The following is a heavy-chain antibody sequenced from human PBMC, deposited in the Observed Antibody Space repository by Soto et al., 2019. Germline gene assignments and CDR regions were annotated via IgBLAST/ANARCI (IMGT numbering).Heavy chain of an antibody. Sequence: PSETLSLTCAVYGGSFSGYYWSGSRQPPGKGLEWIGEINHSGSTNYNPSLKSRVTISVDTSKNQFSLKLSSVTAADTAVYYCAREPPYYDILTGYSDNWFDPWGQGTLVTVYS. CDR3: AREPPYYDILTGYSDNWFDP. V-gene: IGHV4-34*01. D-gene: IGHD3-9*01. CDR2: INHSGST. CDR1: GGSFSGYY. J-gene: IGHJ5*02.